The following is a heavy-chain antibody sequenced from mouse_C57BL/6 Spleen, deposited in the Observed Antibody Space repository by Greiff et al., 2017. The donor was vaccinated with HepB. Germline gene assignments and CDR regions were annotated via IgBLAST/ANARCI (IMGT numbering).Heavy chain of an antibody. CDR2: ISDGGSYT. CDR3: AREKYYYGSSPYYFDY. Sequence: EVKLVESGGGLVKPGGSLKLSCAASGFTFSSYAMSWVRQTPEKRLEWVATISDGGSYTYYPDNVKGRFTISRDNAKNNLYLQMSHLKSEDTAMYYCAREKYYYGSSPYYFDYWGQGTTLTVSS. D-gene: IGHD1-1*01. CDR1: GFTFSSYA. V-gene: IGHV5-4*01. J-gene: IGHJ2*01.